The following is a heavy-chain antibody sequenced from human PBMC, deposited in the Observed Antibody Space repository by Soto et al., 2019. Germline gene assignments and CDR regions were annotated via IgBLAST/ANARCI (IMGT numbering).Heavy chain of an antibody. Sequence: QVQLQQWGAGLLKPSETLSLTCAVYGGSFSAYYWSWIRQPPGKGLEWIGEINHSGSPNYNPSLKSRVTISVYTSNNQFSLKLRSVTAADTAVYYCARRKGAYCSDGSCYEGYWGQGTLVTVSS. V-gene: IGHV4-34*01. J-gene: IGHJ4*02. CDR2: INHSGSP. D-gene: IGHD2-15*01. CDR3: ARRKGAYCSDGSCYEGY. CDR1: GGSFSAYY.